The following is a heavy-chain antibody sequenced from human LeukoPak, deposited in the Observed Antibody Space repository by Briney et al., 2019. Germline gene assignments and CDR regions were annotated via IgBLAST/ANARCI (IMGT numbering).Heavy chain of an antibody. Sequence: PGRSLRLSCAASGFTFSSYGMHWVRQATGKGLEWVTVISYDGINKYYADSVKGRFTISRDNSNNALYLQMNSLRAEDTAVYYCAKDGPYYFDYWGQGTLVTVSS. CDR1: GFTFSSYG. CDR3: AKDGPYYFDY. CDR2: ISYDGINK. V-gene: IGHV3-30*18. J-gene: IGHJ4*02.